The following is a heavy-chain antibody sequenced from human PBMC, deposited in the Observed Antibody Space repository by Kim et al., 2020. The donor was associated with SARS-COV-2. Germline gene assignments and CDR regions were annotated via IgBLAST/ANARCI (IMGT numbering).Heavy chain of an antibody. J-gene: IGHJ6*02. D-gene: IGHD3-22*01. CDR3: ARGDYYYDSSGYYYYYGMDV. V-gene: IGHV5-51*01. CDR2: IYPGDSDT. CDR1: GYSFTSYW. Sequence: GESLKISCKGSGYSFTSYWIGWVRQMPGKGLEWMGIIYPGDSDTRYSPSFQGQVTISADKSISTAYLQWSSLKASDTAMYYCARGDYYYDSSGYYYYYGMDVWGQGTTVTVSS.